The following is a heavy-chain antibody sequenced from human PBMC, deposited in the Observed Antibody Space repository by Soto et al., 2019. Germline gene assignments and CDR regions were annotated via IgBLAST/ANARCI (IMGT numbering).Heavy chain of an antibody. CDR1: GFTFSSYG. CDR3: AKDGPSGWYYFDY. CDR2: ISYDGSNK. V-gene: IGHV3-30*18. D-gene: IGHD6-19*01. J-gene: IGHJ4*02. Sequence: GGSLRLSCAASGFTFSSYGMHWVRQAPGKGLEWVAVISYDGSNKYYADSVKGRFTISRDNSKNTLYLQMNSLRAEDTAVYYCAKDGPSGWYYFDYWGQGTLVTVSS.